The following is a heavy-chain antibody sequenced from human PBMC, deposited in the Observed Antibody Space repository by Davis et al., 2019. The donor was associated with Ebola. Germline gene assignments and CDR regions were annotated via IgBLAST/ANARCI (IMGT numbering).Heavy chain of an antibody. CDR2: IYPGDSDT. CDR1: GYNFPVYW. J-gene: IGHJ4*02. CDR3: ARHHGLSGYSYAY. V-gene: IGHV5-51*01. D-gene: IGHD5-18*01. Sequence: GESLKISCKASGYNFPVYWIGWVRQMPGKGLEWMGTIYPGDSDTRYSPSFRGQVTISADKSTRTAYLQWGSLKASDTAMYYCARHHGLSGYSYAYWGQGSLVTVS.